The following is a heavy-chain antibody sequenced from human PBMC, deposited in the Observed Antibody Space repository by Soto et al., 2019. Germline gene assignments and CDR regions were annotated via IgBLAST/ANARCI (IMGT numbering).Heavy chain of an antibody. CDR3: ARSQGSSTSLEIYYYYYYGMDV. D-gene: IGHD2-2*01. CDR1: GGTFSRDA. J-gene: IGHJ6*02. V-gene: IGHV1-69*01. Sequence: QVQLVQSGAEVKKPGSSVKVSCKASGGTFSRDAISWVRQAPGQGPDWMRGIIPIYGTANYAQKFQGRVTITADESTSTAYMELSSLRSEDTAVYYCARSQGSSTSLEIYYYYYYGMDVWGQGTTVTVSS. CDR2: IIPIYGTA.